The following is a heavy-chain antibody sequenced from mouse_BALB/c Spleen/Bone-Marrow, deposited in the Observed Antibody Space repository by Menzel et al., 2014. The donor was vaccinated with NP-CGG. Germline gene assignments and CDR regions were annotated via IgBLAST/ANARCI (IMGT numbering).Heavy chain of an antibody. J-gene: IGHJ4*01. Sequence: EVKVEESGGGLVQPGGSLRLSCTTSGFTFIDHYMSWVRQPPGKALEWLGFIRNKAYGYTTEYSASVKGRFTISRDNSQSILYLQMNTLRAEDSATYYCARFPMDYWGQGTSVTVSS. V-gene: IGHV7-3*02. CDR3: ARFPMDY. CDR1: GFTFIDHY. CDR2: IRNKAYGYTT.